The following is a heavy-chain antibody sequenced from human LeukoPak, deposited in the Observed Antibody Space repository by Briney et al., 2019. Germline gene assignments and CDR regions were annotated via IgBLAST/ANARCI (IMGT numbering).Heavy chain of an antibody. CDR3: AKDSRSVVVTVDPYYFDY. D-gene: IGHD2-21*02. J-gene: IGHJ4*02. CDR1: GCTFSTYG. V-gene: IGHV3-23*01. CDR2: ISPSGEIT. Sequence: PGGALTLSCAASGCTFSTYGMNGVRQPPGRGVEGVSGISPSGEITYYADSVKGRFTISRDNSKNMLYLQMNSLRAEDTAVYYCAKDSRSVVVTVDPYYFDYRGEGTIATVCS.